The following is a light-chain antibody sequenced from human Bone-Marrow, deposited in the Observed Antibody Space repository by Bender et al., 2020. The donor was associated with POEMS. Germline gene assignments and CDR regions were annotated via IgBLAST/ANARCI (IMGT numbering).Light chain of an antibody. V-gene: IGLV3-21*02. Sequence: SFVLTQPPSVSVAPGLTARITCGGKNIGRKGVHWYQQKPGQAPRLVVYDDRDRPSGVPDRFFGYNSGNTATLTISRVEAGDEADYYCQVWDSDSDHVVFGGGTKLNVL. CDR3: QVWDSDSDHVV. CDR2: DDR. J-gene: IGLJ2*01. CDR1: NIGRKG.